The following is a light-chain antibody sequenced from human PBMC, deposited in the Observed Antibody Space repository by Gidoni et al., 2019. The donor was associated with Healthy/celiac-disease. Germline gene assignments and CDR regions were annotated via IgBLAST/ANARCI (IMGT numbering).Light chain of an antibody. J-gene: IGKJ1*01. CDR2: DAS. CDR1: QSISSW. Sequence: GDRVTITCRASQSISSWLAWYQQKPGKAPKLLIYDASSLESGVPYRFSGSGSGTEFTLTISSLQPDDFATYYCQQYNSYSWTFGQXTKVEIK. V-gene: IGKV1-5*01. CDR3: QQYNSYSWT.